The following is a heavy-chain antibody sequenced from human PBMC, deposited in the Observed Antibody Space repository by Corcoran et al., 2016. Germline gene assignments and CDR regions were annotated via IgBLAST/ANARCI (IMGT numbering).Heavy chain of an antibody. CDR3: ARDRRYDFWSGYYRTHRAAANDY. CDR1: GFTFSSYW. CDR2: IKQDGSEK. J-gene: IGHJ4*02. D-gene: IGHD3-3*01. V-gene: IGHV3-7*01. Sequence: EVQLVESGGGLVQPGGSLRLSCAASGFTFSSYWMSWVRQAPGKGLEWVANIKQDGSEKYYVDSVKGRFTISRDNAKNSLYLQMNSLRAEDTAVDYCARDRRYDFWSGYYRTHRAAANDYWGQGTLVTVSS.